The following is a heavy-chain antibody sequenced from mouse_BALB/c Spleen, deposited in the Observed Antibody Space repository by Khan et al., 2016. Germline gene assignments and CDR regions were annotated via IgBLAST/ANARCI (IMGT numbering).Heavy chain of an antibody. CDR2: IWSGGST. V-gene: IGHV2-9*02. D-gene: IGHD1-1*01. CDR3: ARDRYGISRSFDD. CDR1: GFSLTSYG. J-gene: IGHJ2*01. Sequence: QVQLQQSGPGLVAPSQNLSITCTVSGFSLTSYGVHWVRQPPGKGLEWLGVIWSGGSTTYNSALMSRLSISKDNSKSQVFLKLNSLQTVDTALYYCARDRYGISRSFDDWGQGTTLTVSS.